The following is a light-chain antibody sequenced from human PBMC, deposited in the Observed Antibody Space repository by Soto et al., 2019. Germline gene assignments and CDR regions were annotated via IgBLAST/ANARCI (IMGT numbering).Light chain of an antibody. J-gene: IGLJ1*01. CDR2: EVS. V-gene: IGLV2-8*01. CDR3: SSYAGSNNVV. Sequence: QSVPTQPSSASGSPGQSVTISCTGTSSDIGAYIYVSWYQHHPGEAPKLMISEVSRRPSGVPERFSGSKSGNTGSLTVSGLQPDDEAHYYSSSYAGSNNVVFGTGTKVTGL. CDR1: SSDIGAYIY.